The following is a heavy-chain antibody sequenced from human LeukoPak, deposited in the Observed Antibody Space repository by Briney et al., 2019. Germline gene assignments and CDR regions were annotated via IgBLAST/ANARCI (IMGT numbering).Heavy chain of an antibody. CDR1: GFTFSSSA. CDR2: ISASGGST. Sequence: GGSLRLSCAASGFTFSSSAMSWVRQVPGKGLEWVSGISASGGSTYYADSVRGRFTISRDNSKNTLYLQMNSLRAEDTAVYYCARDTPSSGWYYFDYWGQGTLVTVSS. J-gene: IGHJ4*02. CDR3: ARDTPSSGWYYFDY. D-gene: IGHD6-19*01. V-gene: IGHV3-23*01.